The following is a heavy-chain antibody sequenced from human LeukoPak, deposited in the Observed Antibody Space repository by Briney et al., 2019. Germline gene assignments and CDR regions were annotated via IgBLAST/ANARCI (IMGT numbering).Heavy chain of an antibody. CDR3: AKDYYDYVWGSYRYGYYYYYYMDV. V-gene: IGHV3-30*02. D-gene: IGHD3-16*02. J-gene: IGHJ6*03. Sequence: GGSLRLSCAASGFTFSSYGMHWVRQAPGKGLEWVAFIRYDGSNKYYADSVKGRFTISRDNPKNTLYLQMNSLRAEDTAVYYCAKDYYDYVWGSYRYGYYYYYYMDVWGKGTTVTVSS. CDR2: IRYDGSNK. CDR1: GFTFSSYG.